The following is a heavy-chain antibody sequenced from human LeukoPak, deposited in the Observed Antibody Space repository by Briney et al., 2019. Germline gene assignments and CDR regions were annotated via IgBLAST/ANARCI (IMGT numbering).Heavy chain of an antibody. CDR3: ARGRIAANWFDP. D-gene: IGHD2-21*01. CDR2: INPSGGST. V-gene: IGHV1-46*01. J-gene: IGHJ5*02. CDR1: GYTFTSYF. Sequence: GASVKVSCKASGYTFTSYFMHWVRQAPGQGLEWMGIINPSGGSTSYAQKFQGRVTMTRDTSTSTVYMELSSLRSDDAAVYYCARGRIAANWFDPWGQGTWSPSPQ.